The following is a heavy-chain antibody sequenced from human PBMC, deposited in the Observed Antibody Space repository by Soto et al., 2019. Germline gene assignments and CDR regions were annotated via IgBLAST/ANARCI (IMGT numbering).Heavy chain of an antibody. D-gene: IGHD3-3*01. V-gene: IGHV4-34*01. CDR2: INHSGST. J-gene: IGHJ6*02. CDR3: ARGRRAIFGVSYYYYGMDV. Sequence: SETLSLTCAVYGGSFSGYYWSWIRQPPGKGLEWIGEINHSGSTNYNPSLKSRVTISVDTSKNQFSLKLSSVTAADTAVYYCARGRRAIFGVSYYYYGMDVWGQGTTVTVSS. CDR1: GGSFSGYY.